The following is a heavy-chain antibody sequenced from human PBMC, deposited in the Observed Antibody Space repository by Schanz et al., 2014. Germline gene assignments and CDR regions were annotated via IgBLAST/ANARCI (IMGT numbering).Heavy chain of an antibody. CDR3: AKGRFGELSAFDI. Sequence: EMQLLESGGGLIQPGGSLRLSCEASGFSFGNYGMSWVRQAPGKGLEWVSAISGSGGSTYYADSVKGRFTISRDNSKNTLYLQMNSLRAEDTAVYYCAKGRFGELSAFDIWGQGTMXTVSS. CDR1: GFSFGNYG. J-gene: IGHJ3*02. CDR2: ISGSGGST. D-gene: IGHD3-10*01. V-gene: IGHV3-23*01.